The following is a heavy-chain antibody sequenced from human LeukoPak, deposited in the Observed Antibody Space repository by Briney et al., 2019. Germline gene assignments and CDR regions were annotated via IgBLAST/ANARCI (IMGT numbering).Heavy chain of an antibody. Sequence: GGSLRLSCAASGFTFSSYTIHWVCQAPGKGKERVAGISYDGFNKYYADSVKGRFTISRDNSKNTLYLQMNSLRAEDTAVYYCARSIAVAVALDYWGQGTLVTVSS. CDR2: ISYDGFNK. CDR1: GFTFSSYT. J-gene: IGHJ4*02. V-gene: IGHV3-30*04. CDR3: ARSIAVAVALDY. D-gene: IGHD6-19*01.